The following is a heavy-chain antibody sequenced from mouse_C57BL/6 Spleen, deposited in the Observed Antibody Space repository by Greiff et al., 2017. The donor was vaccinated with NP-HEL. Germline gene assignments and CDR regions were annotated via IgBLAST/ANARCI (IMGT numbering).Heavy chain of an antibody. CDR3: GLSTMVTTDAMDY. D-gene: IGHD2-2*01. CDR1: GYTFTDHI. J-gene: IGHJ4*01. Sequence: VQLKESGAELASPGASVTLSCKASGYTFTDHIMNWVKKRPGQGLEWIGRIYPVSGETNYNQKFMGKATFSVDRSSSTVYMVLNSLTSEDPAVYYCGLSTMVTTDAMDYWGQGTSVTVSS. CDR2: IYPVSGET. V-gene: IGHV1-11*01.